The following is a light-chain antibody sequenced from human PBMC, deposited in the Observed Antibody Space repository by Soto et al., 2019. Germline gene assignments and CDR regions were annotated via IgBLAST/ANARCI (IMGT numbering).Light chain of an antibody. CDR2: GAS. CDR3: QQYNTWLWT. V-gene: IGKV3-15*01. J-gene: IGKJ1*01. Sequence: EVVMTQSPATLSVSPGERATLSCRASQSVNANLACYQQKPGQAPRLLIHGASNRATGIPARFSGSGFWTVFIMTITSLQSEDFAVYYCQQYNTWLWTFGQGSKVEI. CDR1: QSVNAN.